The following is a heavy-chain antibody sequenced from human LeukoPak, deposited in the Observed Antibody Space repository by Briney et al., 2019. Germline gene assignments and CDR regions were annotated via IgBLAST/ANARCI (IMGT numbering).Heavy chain of an antibody. Sequence: PSETLSLTCTVSGGSISSGSYYWSWIRQPAGKGLEWIGRIYTSGSTNYNPSLKSRVTISVDTSKNQFSLKLSSVTAADTAVYYCARAGYYYNPIDYWGQGTLVTVSS. CDR1: GGSISSGSYY. CDR2: IYTSGST. J-gene: IGHJ4*02. CDR3: ARAGYYYNPIDY. D-gene: IGHD3-22*01. V-gene: IGHV4-61*02.